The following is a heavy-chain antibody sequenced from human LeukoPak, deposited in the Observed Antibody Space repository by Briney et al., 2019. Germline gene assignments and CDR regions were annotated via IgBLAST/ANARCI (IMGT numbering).Heavy chain of an antibody. J-gene: IGHJ4*02. V-gene: IGHV4-59*01. D-gene: IGHD2-15*01. CDR3: AREVGYCSGGSCYSYFDY. Sequence: KPSQTLSLTCTVSGGSISSYYWSWIRQPPGKGMEWNGYIYYSGSTNYNASLTNRVTISVDTSKNQFSLKLSSVTAADTAVYYCAREVGYCSGGSCYSYFDYWGQGTLVTVSS. CDR1: GGSISSYY. CDR2: IYYSGST.